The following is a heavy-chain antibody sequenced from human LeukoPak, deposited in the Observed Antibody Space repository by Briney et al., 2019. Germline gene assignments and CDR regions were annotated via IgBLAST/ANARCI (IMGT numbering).Heavy chain of an antibody. V-gene: IGHV3-21*04. CDR1: GFTFSSYS. J-gene: IGHJ3*02. CDR3: ARDNLWTRNSGSYYEAFDI. D-gene: IGHD1-26*01. CDR2: ISNSSSYI. Sequence: GGSLRLSCAASGFTFSSYSMNWVRQAPGKGLEWVSSISNSSSYIYYADSVKGRFTISRDNAKNSLYLQMNSLRAEDTAVYYCARDNLWTRNSGSYYEAFDIWGQGTMVTVSS.